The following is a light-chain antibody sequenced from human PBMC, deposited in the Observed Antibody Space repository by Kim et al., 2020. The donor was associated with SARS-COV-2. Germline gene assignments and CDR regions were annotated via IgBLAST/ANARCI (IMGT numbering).Light chain of an antibody. J-gene: IGLJ2*01. CDR1: SSDVGGYNY. CDR2: DVS. V-gene: IGLV2-14*03. Sequence: ITISCTGTSSDVGGYNYVSWYQQHPSKAPKLMIYDVSNRPSGVSNRFSGSKSGNTASLTISGLQAEDEADYYCSSYTSSSTVVFGGGTQLTVL. CDR3: SSYTSSSTVV.